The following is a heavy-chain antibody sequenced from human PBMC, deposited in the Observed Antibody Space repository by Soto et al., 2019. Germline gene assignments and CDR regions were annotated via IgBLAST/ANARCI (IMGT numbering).Heavy chain of an antibody. CDR1: GFNFSTYG. J-gene: IGHJ4*01. D-gene: IGHD2-15*01. CDR2: ISNDGSNK. CDR3: AKLKRVAPVSYFDH. Sequence: QVQLVASGGGVVQPGRSLRLSCAASGFNFSTYGMDWVRQVPGKGLEWVAVISNDGSNKYYANSEKGRFTISRHNSKXXLYLPMNRLRAEDTAVYXCAKLKRVAPVSYFDHWGQGTLVTVSS. V-gene: IGHV3-30*18.